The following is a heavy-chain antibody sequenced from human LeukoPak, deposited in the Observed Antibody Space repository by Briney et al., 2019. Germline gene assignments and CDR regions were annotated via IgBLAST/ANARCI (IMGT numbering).Heavy chain of an antibody. Sequence: SETLSLTCTVSGGSISSYYRSWIRQPAGKGLEWIGRINTSGSSNYNPSLRSRVTMSVDTSKNQVSLNLSSVTAADTAVYYCAREGGGPRWLDPWGQGTLVTVSS. J-gene: IGHJ5*02. D-gene: IGHD6-25*01. CDR2: INTSGSS. CDR3: AREGGGPRWLDP. CDR1: GGSISSYY. V-gene: IGHV4-4*07.